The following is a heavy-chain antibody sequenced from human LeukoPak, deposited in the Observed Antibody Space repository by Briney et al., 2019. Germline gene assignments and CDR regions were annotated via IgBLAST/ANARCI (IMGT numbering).Heavy chain of an antibody. CDR3: ARGLNRFY. V-gene: IGHV4-34*01. Sequence: SETLSLTCAVYGGSFSGYYWSWIRQPPGKGLEWIGEINHSGSTNYNPSLKSRVTISVDTSKNQFSLKLSSVTAADPAVYYCARGLNRFYWGQGTLVTVSS. CDR1: GGSFSGYY. J-gene: IGHJ4*02. CDR2: INHSGST.